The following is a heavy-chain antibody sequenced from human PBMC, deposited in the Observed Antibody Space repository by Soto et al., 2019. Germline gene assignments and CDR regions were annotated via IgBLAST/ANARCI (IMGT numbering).Heavy chain of an antibody. V-gene: IGHV4-31*03. J-gene: IGHJ4*02. CDR1: GGSISSGGYY. CDR2: IYYSGST. D-gene: IGHD3-3*01. Sequence: PSETLSLTCTVSGGSISSGGYYWSWIRQHPGKGLEWIGYIYYSGSTYYNPSLKSRVTISVDTSKNQFSLKLSSVTAADTAVYYCARSRGSGYDFWSGYPTQFDYWGQGTLVTVSS. CDR3: ARSRGSGYDFWSGYPTQFDY.